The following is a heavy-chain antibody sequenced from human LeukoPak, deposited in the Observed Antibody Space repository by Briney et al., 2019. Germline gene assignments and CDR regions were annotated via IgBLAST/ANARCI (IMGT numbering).Heavy chain of an antibody. CDR2: IKQDGSEK. D-gene: IGHD3-16*02. J-gene: IGHJ3*02. Sequence: GGSLRLSCAASGFTFSSYWMSWVRQAPGKGLEWVANIKQDGSEKYYVDSVKGRFTTSRDNAKNSLYLQMNSLRAEDTAVYYCARGKDYIWGSYRYRAFDIWGQGTMVTVSS. CDR1: GFTFSSYW. V-gene: IGHV3-7*01. CDR3: ARGKDYIWGSYRYRAFDI.